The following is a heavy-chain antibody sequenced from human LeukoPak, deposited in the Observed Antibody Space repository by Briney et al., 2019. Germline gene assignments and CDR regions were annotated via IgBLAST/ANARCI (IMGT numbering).Heavy chain of an antibody. CDR1: GFTFSSYS. CDR2: ISSSNSYI. J-gene: IGHJ4*02. Sequence: GGSLRLSCAASGFTFSSYSMNWVRQAPGKGLEWVSFISSSNSYIYHADSMKGRFTISRDNSKNTLYLQMNSLGAEDTAVYYCARGPRLRRLLDYWGQGTLVTVSS. CDR3: ARGPRLRRLLDY. V-gene: IGHV3-21*01. D-gene: IGHD3-16*01.